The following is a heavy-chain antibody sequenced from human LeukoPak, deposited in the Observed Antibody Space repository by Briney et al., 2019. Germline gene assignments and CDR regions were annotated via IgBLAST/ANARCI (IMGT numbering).Heavy chain of an antibody. CDR1: GYTSTSYA. J-gene: IGHJ5*02. D-gene: IGHD3-9*01. Sequence: ASVKVSCKASGYTSTSYAMHCVRQAPGQRLEWMGWINAGNGNTKYSQKFQGRVTITRDTSASTAYMELSSLGSEDTAVYYCARGKNYDILTGYYRGWFDPWGQGTLVTVSS. CDR3: ARGKNYDILTGYYRGWFDP. CDR2: INAGNGNT. V-gene: IGHV1-3*01.